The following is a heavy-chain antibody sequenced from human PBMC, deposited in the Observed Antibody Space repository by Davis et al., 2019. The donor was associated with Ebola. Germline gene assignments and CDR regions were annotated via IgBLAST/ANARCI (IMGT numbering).Heavy chain of an antibody. CDR1: GFTFSSYG. D-gene: IGHD2-8*01. Sequence: GSPKISCLASGFTFSSYGIHRVRQAPGKGLEWVAGISNNGGNKYYADSVKGRFTISRDNSKNALYLQMNSLRGEDTAVYYCAKTLVREVMVYASYFDYWGQGTLVTVSS. V-gene: IGHV3-30-3*02. CDR3: AKTLVREVMVYASYFDY. J-gene: IGHJ4*02. CDR2: ISNNGGNK.